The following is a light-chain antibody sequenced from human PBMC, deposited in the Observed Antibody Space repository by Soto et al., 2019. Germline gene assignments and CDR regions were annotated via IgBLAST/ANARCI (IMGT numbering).Light chain of an antibody. CDR1: QSVSSN. CDR2: GAS. J-gene: IGKJ1*01. CDR3: QLRGT. Sequence: DIVFAQAPGGLCFPPGERATLSCRASQSVSSNLAWYQQKPGQAPRLLIYGASTRATGIPARFSGSGSGTEFTLTISSLQSEDFAVYYCQLRGTFGQGTKVDIK. V-gene: IGKV3-15*01.